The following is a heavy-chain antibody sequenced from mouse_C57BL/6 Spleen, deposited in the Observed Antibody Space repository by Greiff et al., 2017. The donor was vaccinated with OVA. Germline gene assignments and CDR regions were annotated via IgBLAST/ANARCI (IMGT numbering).Heavy chain of an antibody. CDR2: IYPGGGYT. J-gene: IGHJ1*03. CDR1: GYTFTNYW. CDR3: ARNPDGYYRYFDV. D-gene: IGHD2-3*01. V-gene: IGHV1-63*01. Sequence: VQLQESGAELVRPGTSVKMSCKASGYTFTNYWIGWAKQRPGHGLEWIGDIYPGGGYTNYNEKFKGKATLTADKSSSTAYMQFSSLTSEDSAIYYCARNPDGYYRYFDVWGTGTTVTVSS.